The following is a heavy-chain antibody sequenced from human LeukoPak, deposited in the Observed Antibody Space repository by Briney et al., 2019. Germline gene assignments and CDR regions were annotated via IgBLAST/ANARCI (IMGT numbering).Heavy chain of an antibody. Sequence: GASVKVSCKASGGTFSSYAISWVRQAPGQGLEWMGRIIPIFGTANYAQKFQGRVTITTDESTSTAYMELRSLRSEDTAVYYCARVGDSSGYYYSFDFQHWGQGTLVTVSS. D-gene: IGHD3-22*01. CDR2: IIPIFGTA. J-gene: IGHJ1*01. CDR3: ARVGDSSGYYYSFDFQH. CDR1: GGTFSSYA. V-gene: IGHV1-69*05.